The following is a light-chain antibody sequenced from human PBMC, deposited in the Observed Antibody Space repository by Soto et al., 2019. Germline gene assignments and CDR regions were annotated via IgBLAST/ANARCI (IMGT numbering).Light chain of an antibody. V-gene: IGKV1-9*01. CDR1: QGISSY. CDR3: QQLNSYPS. J-gene: IGKJ3*01. CDR2: AAS. Sequence: IQSTQSPSSLSASVGDRVTITCRASQGISSYLAWYQQKPGKAPKLLIYAASTLQSGVPSRFSGSGSGTDFTLTISSLQPEDFATYYCQQLNSYPSFGPGTKWISN.